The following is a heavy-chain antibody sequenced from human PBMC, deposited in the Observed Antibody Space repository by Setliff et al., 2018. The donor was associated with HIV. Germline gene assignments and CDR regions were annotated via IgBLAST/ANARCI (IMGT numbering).Heavy chain of an antibody. V-gene: IGHV1-2*02. CDR2: FNPFSGGT. Sequence: GASVKVSCKASGYTFTDYYIHWMRQAPGQGLEWVGWFNPFSGGTNFAQKFQGRVTMTRDTSISTAYMELSRLRSDDTAVYYCARSTTADWGQGTMVTVSS. J-gene: IGHJ4*02. CDR1: GYTFTDYY. D-gene: IGHD4-4*01. CDR3: ARSTTAD.